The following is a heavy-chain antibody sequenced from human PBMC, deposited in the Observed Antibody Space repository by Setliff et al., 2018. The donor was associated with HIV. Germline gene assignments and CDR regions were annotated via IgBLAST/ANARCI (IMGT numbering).Heavy chain of an antibody. J-gene: IGHJ3*01. CDR2: VYDSGRT. Sequence: PSETLSLTCTVSGGSIGSHYWSWLRQPPGKGLEWIGYVYDSGRTIYNPSLKSRVTISVDTSKNQFSLKLISVTAADTAVYYCARVPYYYDSSGRAFDLWGLGTMVTVSS. V-gene: IGHV4-59*11. CDR3: ARVPYYYDSSGRAFDL. CDR1: GGSIGSHY. D-gene: IGHD3-22*01.